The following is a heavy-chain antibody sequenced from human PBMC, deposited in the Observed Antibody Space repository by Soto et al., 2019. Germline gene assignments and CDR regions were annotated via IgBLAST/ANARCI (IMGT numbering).Heavy chain of an antibody. D-gene: IGHD4-17*01. J-gene: IGHJ4*02. CDR3: AKGRTTVVKVPDPYFDY. CDR2: ISYDGSNK. CDR1: GFTFSSYG. V-gene: IGHV3-30*18. Sequence: QVQLVESGGGVVQPGRSLRLSCAASGFTFSSYGMHWVRQTPGEGLGWVAVISYDGSNKYYADSVKGRFTISRDNSKNTLYLQMNSLRAEDTAVYFCAKGRTTVVKVPDPYFDYWGQGTLVTVSS.